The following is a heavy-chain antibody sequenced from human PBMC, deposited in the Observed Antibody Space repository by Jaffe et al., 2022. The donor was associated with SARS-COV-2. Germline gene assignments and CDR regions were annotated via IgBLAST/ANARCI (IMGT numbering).Heavy chain of an antibody. D-gene: IGHD3-16*01. CDR1: GFTFSNAW. J-gene: IGHJ4*02. CDR2: IKSKTDGGTT. CDR3: TTWGISEALYFDY. Sequence: EVQLVESGGGLVKPGGSLRLSCAASGFTFSNAWMSWVRQAPGKGLEWVGRIKSKTDGGTTDYAAPVKGRFTISRDDSKNTLYLQMNSLKTEDTAVYYCTTWGISEALYFDYWGQGTLVTVSS. V-gene: IGHV3-15*01.